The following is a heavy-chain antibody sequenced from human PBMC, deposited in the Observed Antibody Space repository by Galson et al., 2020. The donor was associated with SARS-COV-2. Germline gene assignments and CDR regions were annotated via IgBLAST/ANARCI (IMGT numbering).Heavy chain of an antibody. CDR1: GGPIKSGDYY. CDR2: IYYSGST. Sequence: SETLSFTCTAPGGPIKSGDYYGSSIRQHPEKGLEWIGYIYYSGSTYHNPSLKSRVTISIDTSNNQFSLGLSSVTAADTAISYSARYESDTLAFGSSGQGTLVTVSS. V-gene: IGHV4-31*03. CDR3: ARYESDTLAFGS. J-gene: IGHJ4*02. D-gene: IGHD3-3*01.